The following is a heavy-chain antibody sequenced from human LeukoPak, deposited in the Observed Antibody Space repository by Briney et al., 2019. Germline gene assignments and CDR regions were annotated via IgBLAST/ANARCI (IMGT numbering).Heavy chain of an antibody. D-gene: IGHD5-12*01. Sequence: GXLXXXCAXSGXXFXNYXFXXVRQSPGKGLEWVANINQDEGHKYSVDSVKGRFTISRDNARNSLYLQMNGLRAEDTAVYYCARFRYIGSDLEVFDSWGQGTLVTVSS. V-gene: IGHV3-7*01. CDR1: GXXFXNYX. CDR3: ARFRYIGSDLEVFDS. CDR2: INQDEGHK. J-gene: IGHJ4*02.